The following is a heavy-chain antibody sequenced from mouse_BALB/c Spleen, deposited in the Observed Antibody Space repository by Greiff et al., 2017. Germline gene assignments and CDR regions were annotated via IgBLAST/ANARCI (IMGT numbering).Heavy chain of an antibody. CDR2: IWTGGGT. J-gene: IGHJ4*01. V-gene: IGHV2-9-2*01. CDR3: DLLMDY. CDR1: GFSLTSYD. Sequence: VKLQESGPGLVAPSQSLSITCTVSGFSLTSYDISWIRQPPGKGLEWLGVIWTGGGTNYNSAFMSRLSISKDNSKSQVFLKMNSLQTDDTAIYYCDLLMDYWGQGTSVTVSS.